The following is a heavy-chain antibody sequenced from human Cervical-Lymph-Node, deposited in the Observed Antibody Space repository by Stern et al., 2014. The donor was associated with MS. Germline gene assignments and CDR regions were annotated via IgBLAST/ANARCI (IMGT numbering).Heavy chain of an antibody. CDR1: AYTFPSYG. Sequence: QVKLVQSGAEVKKPRASVKVSCKASAYTFPSYGINWVRQAPGQGLDWIGWMNPNSGNTGYAQKFQGRVTMTRNTSISTAYMELSSLRSEDTAVYYWASLGCSGGTYYGMDVWGQGTTVTVSS. CDR2: MNPNSGNT. D-gene: IGHD2-15*01. V-gene: IGHV1-8*01. CDR3: ASLGCSGGTYYGMDV. J-gene: IGHJ6*02.